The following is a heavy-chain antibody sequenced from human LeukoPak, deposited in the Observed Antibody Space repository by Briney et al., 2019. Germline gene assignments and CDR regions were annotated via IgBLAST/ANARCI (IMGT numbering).Heavy chain of an antibody. Sequence: GGSLRLSCEASGFTFSAYAMTWVRQAPGKGLEWVSSIGSDNKPHYSESVKGRFAISRDNSKSMLFLQLNSLRAEDTALYYCAGDWTETGELLYYWGQGALVTVSS. CDR2: IGSDNKP. D-gene: IGHD3-10*01. V-gene: IGHV3-23*05. CDR3: AGDWTETGELLYY. J-gene: IGHJ4*02. CDR1: GFTFSAYA.